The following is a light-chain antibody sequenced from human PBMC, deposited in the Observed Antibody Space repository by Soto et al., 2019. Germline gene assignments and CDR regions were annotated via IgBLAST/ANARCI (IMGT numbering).Light chain of an antibody. Sequence: EIVMTQSPATLSVSPGERATLSCRASQSVSSNLAWYQQKPGQAPRLLISGASTRATGIPSRFSGSGSGTEFTLTISSLQSEDFAVHYCQQYNNWPPWTFGQGTKVKIK. J-gene: IGKJ1*01. CDR2: GAS. CDR1: QSVSSN. V-gene: IGKV3-15*01. CDR3: QQYNNWPPWT.